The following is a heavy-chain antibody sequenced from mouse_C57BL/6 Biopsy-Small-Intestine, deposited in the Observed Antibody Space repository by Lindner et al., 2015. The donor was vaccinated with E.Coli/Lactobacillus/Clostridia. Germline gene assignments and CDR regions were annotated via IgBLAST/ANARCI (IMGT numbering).Heavy chain of an antibody. Sequence: VQLQESGPGLVAPSQSLSITCTVSGFSLTNYGVHWIRQSPGKGLEWLGVIWNDGSTDYNAAFKSRLRISRDNSKSQVFFEMNSLQDNDTAIYYCAKNGNYYSDYWGQGTTLTVSS. V-gene: IGHV2-4-1*01. CDR1: GFSLTNYG. CDR2: IWNDGST. D-gene: IGHD2-12*01. J-gene: IGHJ2*01. CDR3: AKNGNYYSDY.